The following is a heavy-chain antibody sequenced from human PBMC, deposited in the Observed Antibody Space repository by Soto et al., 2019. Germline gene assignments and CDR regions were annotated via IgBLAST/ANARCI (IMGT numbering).Heavy chain of an antibody. V-gene: IGHV4-39*01. CDR2: TYSSGDT. J-gene: IGHJ4*02. CDR1: GDSITSNTYA. Sequence: QLQLQESGPGLVKPSETLSLSCTISGDSITSNTYAWGWMRQPPGKGLEWIASTYSSGDTYYNPSLRRRVTLSVNTSKTQFSLKLTSVTAADTAVYYCVRHRYQAGIEHYWGRGTLATVSS. CDR3: VRHRYQAGIEHY. D-gene: IGHD3-16*02.